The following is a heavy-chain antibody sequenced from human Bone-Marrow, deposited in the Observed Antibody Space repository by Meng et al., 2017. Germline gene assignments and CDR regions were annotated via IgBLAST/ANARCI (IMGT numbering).Heavy chain of an antibody. CDR1: GGSFSGYY. CDR3: ARGSWLQLWLQDY. CDR2: INHSGST. J-gene: IGHJ4*02. D-gene: IGHD5-18*01. Sequence: HVQRQQWGAGLLKPSEPLSLTCAVYGGSFSGYYWSWIRQPPGKGLEWIGEINHSGSTNYNPSLKSRVTISVDTSKNQFSLKLSSVTAADTAVYYCARGSWLQLWLQDYWGQETLVTVAS. V-gene: IGHV4-34*01.